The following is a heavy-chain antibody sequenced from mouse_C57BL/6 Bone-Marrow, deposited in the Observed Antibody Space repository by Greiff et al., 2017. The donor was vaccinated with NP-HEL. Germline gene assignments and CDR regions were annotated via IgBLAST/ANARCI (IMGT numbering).Heavy chain of an antibody. Sequence: EVMLVESEGGLVQPGSSMKLSCTASGSTFSDYYMAWVRQVPEKGLEWVANINYDGSSTYYLDSLKSRFIISRDNAKNILYLQMSSLKSEDTATYYCAREGLRYYFDYWGQGTTLTVSS. CDR3: AREGLRYYFDY. CDR2: INYDGSST. CDR1: GSTFSDYY. D-gene: IGHD2-4*01. V-gene: IGHV5-16*01. J-gene: IGHJ2*01.